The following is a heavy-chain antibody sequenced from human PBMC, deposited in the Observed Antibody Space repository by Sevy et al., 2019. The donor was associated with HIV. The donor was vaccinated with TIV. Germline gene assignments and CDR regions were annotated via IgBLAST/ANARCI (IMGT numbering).Heavy chain of an antibody. CDR1: GFSFSNYA. CDR2: LIGGGSRK. D-gene: IGHD3-9*01. V-gene: IGHV3-23*01. CDR3: AKRRVQAGLSGGGASYGWDV. Sequence: GGSLRLSCAASGFSFSNYAMSWVRQAPGKGLEWVSTLIGGGSRKYYADSLTGRFTISRDNSRNTLYLQMNSLRAEDTAVYYCAKRRVQAGLSGGGASYGWDVCGQGTTVTVSS. J-gene: IGHJ6*02.